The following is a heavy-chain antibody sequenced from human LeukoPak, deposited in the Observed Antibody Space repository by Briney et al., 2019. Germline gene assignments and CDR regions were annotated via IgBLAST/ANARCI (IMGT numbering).Heavy chain of an antibody. V-gene: IGHV4-59*01. J-gene: IGHJ3*02. CDR2: IYYSGST. D-gene: IGHD3-9*01. CDR3: ARERGVLTGYANDAFDI. Sequence: PSETLSLTCTVSGGSISSYYWSWIRQPPGKGLEWIGYIYYSGSTNYTPSLKSRVTISVDTSKNQFSLKLSSVTAADTAVYYCARERGVLTGYANDAFDIWGQGTMVTVSS. CDR1: GGSISSYY.